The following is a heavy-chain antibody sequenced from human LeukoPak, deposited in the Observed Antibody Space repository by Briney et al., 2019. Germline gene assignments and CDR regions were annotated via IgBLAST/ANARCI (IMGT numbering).Heavy chain of an antibody. Sequence: GSLRLSFAASGFIFSNYDMNWVRQAPGKGLEWISYISSSNTTVFYADSVKGRFHISRDNPKNSLNLQMNSLKAEDTAMYDCARDAGAGWELLGRNDYWGQGTLVTVSS. CDR3: ARDAGAGWELLGRNDY. CDR2: ISSSNTTV. J-gene: IGHJ4*02. CDR1: GFIFSNYD. V-gene: IGHV3-48*01. D-gene: IGHD1-26*01.